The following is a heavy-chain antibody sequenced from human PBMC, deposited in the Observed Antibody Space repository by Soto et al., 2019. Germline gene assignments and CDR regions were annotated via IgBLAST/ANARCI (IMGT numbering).Heavy chain of an antibody. D-gene: IGHD2-2*03. V-gene: IGHV3-49*04. Sequence: PGGSLRLSCATFGFTFKTYAMTWVRQAPGKGLEWVGFIRNTPYGGTTDYAASVRGRFTISRDDSESIAYLQMNSLKTEDSGVYYCSRGSFGYYGPWGPGTLVTVSS. J-gene: IGHJ5*02. CDR3: SRGSFGYYGP. CDR1: GFTFKTYA. CDR2: IRNTPYGGTT.